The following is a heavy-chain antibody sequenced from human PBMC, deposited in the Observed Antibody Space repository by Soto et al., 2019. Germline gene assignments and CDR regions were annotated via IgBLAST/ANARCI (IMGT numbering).Heavy chain of an antibody. CDR3: AREAYGSGSYYWFDP. Sequence: ASVKVSCKASGYTFTGYYMHWVRQAPGQGLEWMGWINPNSGGTNYAQKFQGWVTMTRDMSISTAYMELSRLRSDDTAVYYCAREAYGSGSYYWFDPWGQGTLVTVSS. V-gene: IGHV1-2*04. CDR1: GYTFTGYY. D-gene: IGHD3-10*01. J-gene: IGHJ5*02. CDR2: INPNSGGT.